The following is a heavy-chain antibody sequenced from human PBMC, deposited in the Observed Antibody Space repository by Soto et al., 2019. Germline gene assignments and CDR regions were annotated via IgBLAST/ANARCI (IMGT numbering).Heavy chain of an antibody. CDR1: GYTFTSYY. D-gene: IGHD3-9*01. V-gene: IGHV1-46*03. J-gene: IGHJ4*02. CDR3: ARATTHYDILTGPGYYFDY. Sequence: ASVKVSCKASGYTFTSYYMHWVRQAPGQGLEWMGIINPSGGSTSYAQKFQGRATMTRDTSTSTVYMELSSLRSEDTAVYYCARATTHYDILTGPGYYFDYWGQGTLVNVSS. CDR2: INPSGGST.